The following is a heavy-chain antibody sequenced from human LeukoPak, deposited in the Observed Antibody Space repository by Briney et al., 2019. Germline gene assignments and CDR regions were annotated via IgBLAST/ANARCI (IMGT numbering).Heavy chain of an antibody. CDR3: ARDPAYYDSSGYYYPIWFDH. CDR1: GGTFSSYA. J-gene: IGHJ5*02. V-gene: IGHV1-69*05. CDR2: IIPIFGTA. D-gene: IGHD3-22*01. Sequence: ASVKVSCKASGGTFSSYAISWVRQAPGQGLEWMGRIIPIFGTANYAQKFQGRVTITTDESTSTAYMELSSLRSKDTAVYYCARDPAYYDSSGYYYPIWFDHWGPGTLVTVSS.